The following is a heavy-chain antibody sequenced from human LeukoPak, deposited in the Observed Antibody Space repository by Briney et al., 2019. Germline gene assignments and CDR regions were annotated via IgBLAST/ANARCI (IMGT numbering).Heavy chain of an antibody. CDR2: ISWNSGSI. CDR3: AKTNLRLGYSSSWYAPGYFDY. V-gene: IGHV3-9*01. D-gene: IGHD6-13*01. Sequence: GGSLRLSCAASGFNFDDYAMHWVRQAPGKGLEWVSGISWNSGSIGYADSVKGRFTISRDNAKNSLYLQMNSLRAEDTALYYCAKTNLRLGYSSSWYAPGYFDYWGQGTLVTVSS. CDR1: GFNFDDYA. J-gene: IGHJ4*02.